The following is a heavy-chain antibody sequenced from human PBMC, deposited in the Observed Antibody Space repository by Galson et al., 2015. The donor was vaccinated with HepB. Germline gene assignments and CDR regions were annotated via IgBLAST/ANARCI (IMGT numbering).Heavy chain of an antibody. D-gene: IGHD2-2*01. CDR2: ISYRGDNT. V-gene: IGHV3-23*01. J-gene: IGHJ4*02. CDR3: AKRGDIVVVATTIYFDY. Sequence: SLRLSCAASGFRFSTLAMSWVRQAPGKGPEWVSTISYRGDNTYYADSVKGRFTISRDYSKNTLYLRMNSLRAEDTAVYYCAKRGDIVVVATTIYFDYWGQGTLVTVSS. CDR1: GFRFSTLA.